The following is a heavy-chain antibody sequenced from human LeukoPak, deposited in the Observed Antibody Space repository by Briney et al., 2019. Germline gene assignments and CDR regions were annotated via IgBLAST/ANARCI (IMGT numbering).Heavy chain of an antibody. D-gene: IGHD1-26*01. CDR2: ITSSGGGT. J-gene: IGHJ4*02. V-gene: IGHV3-23*01. CDR1: GFTFSSFA. Sequence: GGSLRLSCAASGFTFSSFAMTWVRQAPGKGLEWVSSITSSGGGTYYADSVKGRFTISRDTSQNTLYLQMNSLRADDTAVYFCAKQIVGATSNDFDYWGQGTLVTVSS. CDR3: AKQIVGATSNDFDY.